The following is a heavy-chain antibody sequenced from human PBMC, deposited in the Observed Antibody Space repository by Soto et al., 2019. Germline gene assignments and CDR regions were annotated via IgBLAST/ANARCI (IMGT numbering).Heavy chain of an antibody. CDR3: ARIRAGGDYDGAFDI. J-gene: IGHJ3*02. CDR1: GFSLSNARMG. D-gene: IGHD4-17*01. V-gene: IGHV2-26*01. Sequence: QVTLKESGPVLVKPTETLTLTCTVSGFSLSNARMGVSWIRQPPGKALEWLAHIFSNDEKSYSTSLKSRLTISKDTSKSQVVLTMTNMDPVDTATYYCARIRAGGDYDGAFDIWCQGTMVTVSS. CDR2: IFSNDEK.